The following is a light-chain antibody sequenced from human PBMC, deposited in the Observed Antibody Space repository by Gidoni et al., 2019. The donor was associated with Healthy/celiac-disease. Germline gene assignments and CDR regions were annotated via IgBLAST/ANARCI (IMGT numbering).Light chain of an antibody. CDR1: SSDVGGYNY. J-gene: IGLJ1*01. V-gene: IGLV2-14*01. CDR3: SSYTSSSTLV. CDR2: EVS. Sequence: QSALPQPASVSGSSGQSITNSCTGTSSDVGGYNYVSWYQQHPGTAPKLMIYEVSNRPSGVSNRFSGSKSGNTASLTISGLQAEDEDDYYCSSYTSSSTLVFGTGTKVTVL.